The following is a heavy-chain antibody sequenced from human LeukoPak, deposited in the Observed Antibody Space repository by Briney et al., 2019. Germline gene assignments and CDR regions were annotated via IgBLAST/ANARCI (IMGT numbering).Heavy chain of an antibody. V-gene: IGHV5-51*01. CDR2: IYPGDSDT. D-gene: IGHD5-24*01. CDR1: GYSFTSYW. Sequence: GESLKISCKGSGYSFTSYWIGWVRQMPGKGQEWMGIIYPGDSDTRYSPSFQGQVTISADKSISTAFLQWSSLKASDTAIYYCARRTGYSNFDYWGQGVLVTVSS. CDR3: ARRTGYSNFDY. J-gene: IGHJ4*02.